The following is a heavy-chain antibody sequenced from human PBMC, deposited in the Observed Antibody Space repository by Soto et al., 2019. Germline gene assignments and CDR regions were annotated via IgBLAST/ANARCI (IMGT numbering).Heavy chain of an antibody. J-gene: IGHJ4*02. CDR3: ARDSGIGLSGRPKGAVPY. Sequence: PGGSLRLSCAASGFTFSSYWMSWVRQAPGKGLEWVANIKQDGSEKYYVDSVKGRFTISRDNAKNSLYLQMNSLRAEDTAVYYCARDSGIGLSGRPKGAVPYWGQGTLVTVSS. D-gene: IGHD3-10*01. CDR2: IKQDGSEK. V-gene: IGHV3-7*01. CDR1: GFTFSSYW.